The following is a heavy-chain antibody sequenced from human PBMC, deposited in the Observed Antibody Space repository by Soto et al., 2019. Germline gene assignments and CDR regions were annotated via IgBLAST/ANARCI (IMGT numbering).Heavy chain of an antibody. Sequence: QVPLVQSGAEVKKPGASVKVSCKASGYTFTSYGISWVRQAPGQGLEWMGWISAYNGNTNYAQKLQGRVTMTTDTSTSTAYMELRSLRSDDTAVYYCARDPYDILTPTRFDYWGQGTLVTVSS. CDR1: GYTFTSYG. J-gene: IGHJ4*02. V-gene: IGHV1-18*04. CDR3: ARDPYDILTPTRFDY. D-gene: IGHD3-9*01. CDR2: ISAYNGNT.